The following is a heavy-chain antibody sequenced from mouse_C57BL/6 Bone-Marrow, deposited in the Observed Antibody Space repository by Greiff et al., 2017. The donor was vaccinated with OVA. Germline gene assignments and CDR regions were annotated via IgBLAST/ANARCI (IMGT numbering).Heavy chain of an antibody. D-gene: IGHD1-1*01. CDR2: IYPYNGVS. V-gene: IGHV1-31*01. J-gene: IGHJ2*01. Sequence: EVKLMESGPELVKPGASVKISCKASGYSFTGYYMHWVKQSHGNILDWIGYIYPYNGVSSYNQKFKGKATLTVDKSSSTAYMELRSLTSEDSAVYYCARPPYGSSYAYYFDYWGQGTTLTVSS. CDR3: ARPPYGSSYAYYFDY. CDR1: GYSFTGYY.